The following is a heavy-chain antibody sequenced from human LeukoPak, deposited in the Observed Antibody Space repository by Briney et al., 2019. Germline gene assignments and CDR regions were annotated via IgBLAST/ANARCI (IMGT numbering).Heavy chain of an antibody. D-gene: IGHD1-1*01. V-gene: IGHV4-61*02. CDR3: ARVGYNWYERAYFDY. CDR2: IYTSGST. J-gene: IGHJ4*02. CDR1: GGSISSGSYY. Sequence: SQTLSLTCTVSGGSISSGSYYWSWIRQPAGKGLEWIGRIYTSGSTNYNPSLKSRVTISVDTSKNQFSLKLSSVTAADTAVYYCARVGYNWYERAYFDYWGQGTLVIVSS.